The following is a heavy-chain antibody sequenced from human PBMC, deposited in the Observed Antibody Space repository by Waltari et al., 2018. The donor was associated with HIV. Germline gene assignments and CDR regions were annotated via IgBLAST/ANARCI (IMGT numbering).Heavy chain of an antibody. CDR3: ARDNDIAVAGNQNY. J-gene: IGHJ4*02. CDR1: VYTFTAYY. V-gene: IGHV1-2*02. Sequence: QVQLVQSGAEVKKPGASLQVSCQASVYTFTAYYMPWVRQPPGQGLEWMGWINPNSGGTNYAQKFQGRVTMTRDTSISTAYMELSRLRSDDTAVYYCARDNDIAVAGNQNYWGQGTLVTVSS. D-gene: IGHD6-19*01. CDR2: INPNSGGT.